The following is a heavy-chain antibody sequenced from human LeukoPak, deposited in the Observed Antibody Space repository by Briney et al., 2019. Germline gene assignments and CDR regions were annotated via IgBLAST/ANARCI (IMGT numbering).Heavy chain of an antibody. V-gene: IGHV3-74*01. J-gene: IGHJ6*03. CDR1: GFTFSSYW. CDR2: INTDGSST. Sequence: PGGSLRLSCAASGFTFSSYWMHWVRQAPGKGLVWVSRINTDGSSTNYADSVKGRFTISRDNAKSSLYLQMNSLRAEDTAVYYCARARYGEYYHYMDVWGIGTTVTVSS. CDR3: ARARYGEYYHYMDV. D-gene: IGHD1-1*01.